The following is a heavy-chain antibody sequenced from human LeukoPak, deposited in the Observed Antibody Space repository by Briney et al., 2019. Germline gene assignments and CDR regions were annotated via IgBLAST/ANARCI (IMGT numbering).Heavy chain of an antibody. CDR3: ARLIDGYNLPGDY. J-gene: IGHJ4*02. CDR2: IYRGDSDT. CDR1: GYSFTSYW. Sequence: GESLKISCKGSGYSFTSYWIGWVRQMPGKGLEWMGIIYRGDSDTRYSPSFQGRVAISADKSIRTAYLQWSSLEASDTAMYYCARLIDGYNLPGDYWGQGTLVTVSS. V-gene: IGHV5-51*01. D-gene: IGHD5-24*01.